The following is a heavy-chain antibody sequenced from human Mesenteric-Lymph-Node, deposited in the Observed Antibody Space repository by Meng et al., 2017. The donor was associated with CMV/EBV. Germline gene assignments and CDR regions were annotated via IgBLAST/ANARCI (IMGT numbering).Heavy chain of an antibody. CDR2: INPSGGST. D-gene: IGHD2-2*01. V-gene: IGHV1-46*01. CDR1: GYTFTSYY. Sequence: ASVKVSCKASGYTFTSYYMHWVRQAPGQGLEWMGIINPSGGSTSYAQKFQGRVTMTRDTSTSTAYTELRSLRSDDTAVYYCARVPAAGLDYWGQGTLVTVSS. CDR3: ARVPAAGLDY. J-gene: IGHJ4*02.